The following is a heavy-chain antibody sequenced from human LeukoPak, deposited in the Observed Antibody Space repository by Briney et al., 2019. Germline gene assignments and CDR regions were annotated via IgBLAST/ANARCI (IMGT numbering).Heavy chain of an antibody. V-gene: IGHV4-4*07. D-gene: IGHD6-19*01. J-gene: IGHJ6*03. CDR2: IYTSGST. Sequence: SETLSLTCTVSGGSISSYYWSWIRQPAGKGLEWIGRIYTSGSTNYNPSLKSRVTMSVDTSKNQFSLKLSSVTAADTAVYYCARDEVAEWLVEGGYYYCYYYMDVWGKGTTVTVSS. CDR1: GGSISSYY. CDR3: ARDEVAEWLVEGGYYYCYYYMDV.